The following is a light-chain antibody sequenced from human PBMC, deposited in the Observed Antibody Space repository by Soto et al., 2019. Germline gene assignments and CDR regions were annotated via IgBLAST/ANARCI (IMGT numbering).Light chain of an antibody. CDR1: KNDIGVYDF. Sequence: QSALTQPPSASGSPGQSVTISCTGTKNDIGVYDFVSWYQHHPGKAPRLIIYEVVQRPSGVPDRFSGSKSGNTASLTVSGLQAADEGDYYCSSYTDSSNYVFGTGTKLTVL. J-gene: IGLJ1*01. V-gene: IGLV2-8*01. CDR3: SSYTDSSNYV. CDR2: EVV.